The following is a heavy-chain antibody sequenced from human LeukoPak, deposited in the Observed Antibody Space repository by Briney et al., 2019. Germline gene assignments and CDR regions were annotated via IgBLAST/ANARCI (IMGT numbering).Heavy chain of an antibody. J-gene: IGHJ5*02. CDR3: ARVSTCSGGSCLGS. CDR1: GFTFSTYA. CDR2: ITSSSSSI. D-gene: IGHD2-15*01. Sequence: GGSLRLSCAASGFTFSTYAMDWVRQAPGKGLEWVSYITSSSSSIFYADSVRGRFTISRDNAKNSLYLQMNSLGVDDSAVYYCARVSTCSGGSCLGSWGQGTLVTVSS. V-gene: IGHV3-48*04.